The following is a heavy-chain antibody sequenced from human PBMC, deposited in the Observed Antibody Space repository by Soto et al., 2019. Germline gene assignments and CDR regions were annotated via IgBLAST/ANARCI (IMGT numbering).Heavy chain of an antibody. V-gene: IGHV1-3*01. CDR2: INAGNGNT. CDR1: GYTFTSYA. CDR3: AIEIDYYGSGSYLAPAGT. D-gene: IGHD3-10*01. J-gene: IGHJ5*02. Sequence: ASVKVSCKASGYTFTSYAMHWVRQAPGQRLEWMGWINAGNGNTKYSQKFQSRVTITRDTSASTAYMELSSLRSEDTAVYYCAIEIDYYGSGSYLAPAGTWGQGTLVTVSS.